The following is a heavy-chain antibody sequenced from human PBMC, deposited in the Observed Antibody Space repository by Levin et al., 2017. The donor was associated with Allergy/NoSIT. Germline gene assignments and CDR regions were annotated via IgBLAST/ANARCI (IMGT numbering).Heavy chain of an antibody. V-gene: IGHV4-34*01. CDR1: GGSFSGYY. Sequence: PSETLSLTCAVYGGSFSGYYWSWIRQPPGKGLEWIGEINHSGSTNYNPSLKSRVTISVDTSKNQFSLKLSSVTAADTAVYYCARGHRWYYDSSGYMIQLPLGFDPWGQGTLVTVSS. J-gene: IGHJ5*02. CDR3: ARGHRWYYDSSGYMIQLPLGFDP. CDR2: INHSGST. D-gene: IGHD3-22*01.